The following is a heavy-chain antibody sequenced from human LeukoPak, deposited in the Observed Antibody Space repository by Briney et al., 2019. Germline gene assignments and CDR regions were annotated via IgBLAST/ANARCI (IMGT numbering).Heavy chain of an antibody. Sequence: PSETLSLTRTVSGGSISSYYWSWIRQPPGKGLEWIGYIYYSGSTNYNPSLKSRVTISVDTSKNQFSPKLSSVTAADTAVYYCARDRGQWLLNWFDPWGQGTLVTVSS. V-gene: IGHV4-59*01. J-gene: IGHJ5*02. D-gene: IGHD6-19*01. CDR1: GGSISSYY. CDR2: IYYSGST. CDR3: ARDRGQWLLNWFDP.